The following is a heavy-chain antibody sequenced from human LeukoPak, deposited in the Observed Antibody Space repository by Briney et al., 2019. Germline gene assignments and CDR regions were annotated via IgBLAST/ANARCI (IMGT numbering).Heavy chain of an antibody. CDR3: ARDKEGYGLDY. J-gene: IGHJ4*02. V-gene: IGHV4-39*07. Sequence: SETLSLTCTVSGGSISSSSYYWGWIRQPPGKGLEWIGSIYYSGSTNYNPSLKSRVTISVDTSKNQFSLKLSSVTAADTAVYYCARDKEGYGLDYWGQGTLVTVSS. D-gene: IGHD5-18*01. CDR1: GGSISSSSYY. CDR2: IYYSGST.